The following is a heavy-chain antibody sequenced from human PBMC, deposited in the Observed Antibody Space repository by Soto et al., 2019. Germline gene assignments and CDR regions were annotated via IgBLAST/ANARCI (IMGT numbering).Heavy chain of an antibody. D-gene: IGHD3-9*01. V-gene: IGHV3-15*01. Sequence: PGGSLRLSCVASGFNLSHPRMTWVRQAAGKGLEWVGRIKSKTDGGTADYAAPVKGRATISRDDSKNTVYLQMNSLKTEDTAVYYCTTGIYYDILTGYHNVAYWGQGALVTVSS. CDR1: GFNLSHPR. J-gene: IGHJ4*02. CDR3: TTGIYYDILTGYHNVAY. CDR2: IKSKTDGGTA.